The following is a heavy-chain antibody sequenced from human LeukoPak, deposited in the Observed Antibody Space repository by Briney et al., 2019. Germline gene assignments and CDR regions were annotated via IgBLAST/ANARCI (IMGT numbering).Heavy chain of an antibody. CDR3: AKRPGGYFDY. Sequence: AGGSLRLSCAASGFTFSSYGVSWVRQAPGKGLEWVSAISGSGGSTYYADSVKGRFTISRDNSKNTLYLQMHSLRAEDTAVYYCAKRPGGYFDYWGQGTLVTASS. J-gene: IGHJ4*02. CDR2: ISGSGGST. D-gene: IGHD1-14*01. V-gene: IGHV3-23*01. CDR1: GFTFSSYG.